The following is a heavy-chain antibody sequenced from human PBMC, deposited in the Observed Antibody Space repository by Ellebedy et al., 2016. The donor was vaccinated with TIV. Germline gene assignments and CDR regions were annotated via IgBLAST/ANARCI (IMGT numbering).Heavy chain of an antibody. CDR2: IYSDGSNK. CDR3: AKGTTMTLDP. V-gene: IGHV3-30*02. Sequence: GESLKISCAASEFTFGNFDMHLVRQAPGKGLEWVAFIYSDGSNKYYADSVKGRFTISRDNSKNTVYLPMDSLTTEDTAVNYCAKGTTMTLDPWGQGTLVTVSS. CDR1: EFTFGNFD. J-gene: IGHJ5*02. D-gene: IGHD3-22*01.